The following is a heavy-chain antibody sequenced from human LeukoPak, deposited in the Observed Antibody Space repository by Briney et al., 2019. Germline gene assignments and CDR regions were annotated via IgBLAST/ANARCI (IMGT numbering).Heavy chain of an antibody. CDR3: ARGSGYYYAATTYFDY. D-gene: IGHD3-22*01. CDR1: GFTFSSYA. J-gene: IGHJ4*02. V-gene: IGHV3-30-3*01. Sequence: GGSLRLSCAASGFTFSSYAMHWVRQAPGKGLEWVAVISYDGSNKYYADSVKGRFTISRDNSKNTLYLQMNSLRAEDTAVYYCARGSGYYYAATTYFDYWGQGTLVTVSS. CDR2: ISYDGSNK.